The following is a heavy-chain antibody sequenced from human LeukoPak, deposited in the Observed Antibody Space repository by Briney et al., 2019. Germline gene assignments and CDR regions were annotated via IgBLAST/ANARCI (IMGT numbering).Heavy chain of an antibody. D-gene: IGHD3-3*01. CDR2: ISYDGSNK. CDR1: GFTFTTYW. J-gene: IGHJ6*04. Sequence: GGSLRLSCAASGFTFTTYWLGWVRQAPGKGLEWVAVISYDGSNKYYADSVKGRFTISRDNSKNTLYLQMNSLRAEDTAVYYCAKDRFGTRMDVWGKGTTVTVSS. V-gene: IGHV3-30*18. CDR3: AKDRFGTRMDV.